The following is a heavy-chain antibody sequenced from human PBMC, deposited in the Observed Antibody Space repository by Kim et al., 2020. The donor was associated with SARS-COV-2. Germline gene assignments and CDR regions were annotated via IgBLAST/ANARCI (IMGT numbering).Heavy chain of an antibody. J-gene: IGHJ6*02. Sequence: GGSLRLSCAASGFTFSSYWMHWVRQAPGKGLVWVSRINSDGSRTSYADSVKGRFTISRDNAKNTLCLQMNSLRAEDTAVYYCARGEVNLITEYYYYGMDVWGQGTTVTVSS. CDR1: GFTFSSYW. CDR2: INSDGSRT. D-gene: IGHD3-22*01. CDR3: ARGEVNLITEYYYYGMDV. V-gene: IGHV3-74*01.